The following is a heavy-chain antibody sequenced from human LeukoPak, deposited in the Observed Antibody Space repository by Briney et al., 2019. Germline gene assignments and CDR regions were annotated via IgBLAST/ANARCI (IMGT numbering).Heavy chain of an antibody. D-gene: IGHD3-10*01. J-gene: IGHJ4*02. V-gene: IGHV3-43*01. CDR1: GFTFDDYN. CDR2: ISWDGGST. Sequence: PGGSLRLSCAASGFTFDDYNMHWVRQAPGKGLEWFSLISWDGGSTYYADSVKGRFTISRDNSKNSLYLQMNSLRTEDTASYYCAKGSNGEGFGELFDYWGQGTLVTVSS. CDR3: AKGSNGEGFGELFDY.